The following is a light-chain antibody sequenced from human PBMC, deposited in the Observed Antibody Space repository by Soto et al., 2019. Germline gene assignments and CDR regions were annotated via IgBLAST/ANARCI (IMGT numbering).Light chain of an antibody. Sequence: EIVLTQSPATLSLSPGERATLSCRASQRVSSYLAWYQQKPGQAPRLLIYDASNRANGIPARFSGSGSGTDFTITISRLEPEDFAVYYCQQRSNWPPWTFGQGTKVEIK. CDR3: QQRSNWPPWT. J-gene: IGKJ1*01. V-gene: IGKV3-11*01. CDR1: QRVSSY. CDR2: DAS.